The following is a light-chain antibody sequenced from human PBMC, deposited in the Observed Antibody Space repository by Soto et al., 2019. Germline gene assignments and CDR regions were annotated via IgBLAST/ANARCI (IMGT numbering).Light chain of an antibody. CDR3: QQYGSSPFT. J-gene: IGKJ5*01. CDR2: RTS. V-gene: IGKV3-20*01. CDR1: QSISSN. Sequence: DIVMTQSPASLSGSPGARATLSCRASQSISSNLAWYQQKPGQAPRLLMFRTSSRATGFPARFSGSGSGTDFTLTISRLEPEDFAVYSCQQYGSSPFTFGQGTRLEI.